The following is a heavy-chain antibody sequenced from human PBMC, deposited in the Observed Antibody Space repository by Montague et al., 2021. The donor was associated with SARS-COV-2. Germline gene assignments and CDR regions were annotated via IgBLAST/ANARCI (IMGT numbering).Heavy chain of an antibody. CDR2: IYYSGST. V-gene: IGHV4-59*01. CDR3: ARGSGWMGNAFDI. D-gene: IGHD6-19*01. J-gene: IGHJ3*02. CDR1: GGSISSYY. Sequence: SETLSLTCTVSGGSISSYYWSWIRQPPGEGLEWIGYIYYSGSTNYNPSLKSRVTISVDMSKNQFSLKLSSVTAADTAVYYCARGSGWMGNAFDIWGQGTMVTVSS.